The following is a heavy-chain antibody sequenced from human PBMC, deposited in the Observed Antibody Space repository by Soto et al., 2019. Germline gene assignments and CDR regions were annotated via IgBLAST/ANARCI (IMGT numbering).Heavy chain of an antibody. CDR3: AHRPGGVSYFDY. CDR1: GFSLSTSGVG. V-gene: IGHV2-5*02. J-gene: IGHJ4*02. CDR2: IYWDDDK. Sequence: QITLKESGPPLVKPTQTLTLTCTFSGFSLSTSGVGVGWIRQPPGKALEWLALIYWDDDKRYSPSLKSRPTITKEPSKNQVVLTLTHMDPGDTATYYCAHRPGGVSYFDYWGQGTLVTVSS. D-gene: IGHD2-8*01.